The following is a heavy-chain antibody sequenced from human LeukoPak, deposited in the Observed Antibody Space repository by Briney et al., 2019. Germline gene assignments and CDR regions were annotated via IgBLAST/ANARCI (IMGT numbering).Heavy chain of an antibody. CDR3: ARSTGFYTTYYMDV. Sequence: SETLSLTCTVSGDSMGNYYCNWLRQPAGKGLEWIGRIRSDGTTYANPSLESAVTMSVDTSNNHISLRLSSATAADTAVYYCARSTGFYTTYYMDVWGKGTTVTVSS. CDR2: IRSDGTT. V-gene: IGHV4-4*07. CDR1: GDSMGNYY. J-gene: IGHJ6*03. D-gene: IGHD3-22*01.